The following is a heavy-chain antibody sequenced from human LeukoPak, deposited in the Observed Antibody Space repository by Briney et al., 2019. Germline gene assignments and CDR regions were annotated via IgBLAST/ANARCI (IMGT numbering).Heavy chain of an antibody. D-gene: IGHD2-2*01. J-gene: IGHJ3*02. V-gene: IGHV3-53*01. Sequence: GGSLRLSCAASGFTFDDYGMSWVRQAPGKGLEWVSVIYSGGSTYYADSVKGRFTISRDNSKNTLYLQMNSLRAEDTAVYYCASPWRYDEAFDIWGQGTMVTVSS. CDR1: GFTFDDYG. CDR3: ASPWRYDEAFDI. CDR2: IYSGGST.